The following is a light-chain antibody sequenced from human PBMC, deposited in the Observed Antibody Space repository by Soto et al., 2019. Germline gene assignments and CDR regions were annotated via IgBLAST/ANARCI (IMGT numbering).Light chain of an antibody. J-gene: IGKJ1*01. Sequence: DIQMTQSPSTLSASVGDRVTITCRASQTIDNWLAWYQQKPGQAPKLLIYDASRLESGVPSRFSGSGSGTEFTLTISSLQPDDFATYYCQQYATYSETFGQGTKVDIK. CDR1: QTIDNW. CDR3: QQYATYSET. CDR2: DAS. V-gene: IGKV1-5*01.